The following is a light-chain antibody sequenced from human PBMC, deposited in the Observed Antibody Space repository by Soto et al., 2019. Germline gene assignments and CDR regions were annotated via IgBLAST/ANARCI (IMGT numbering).Light chain of an antibody. CDR2: KAS. Sequence: DIPMTQSPSTLSASEGDRVTITCRASQSISGWLAWYQQKPGKAPKLLVYKASSLESGVPSRFSGSGSGTEFTLTISSLQPDDSATYYFQRYNSYPFTFGPGTKVDIK. J-gene: IGKJ3*01. CDR3: QRYNSYPFT. V-gene: IGKV1-5*03. CDR1: QSISGW.